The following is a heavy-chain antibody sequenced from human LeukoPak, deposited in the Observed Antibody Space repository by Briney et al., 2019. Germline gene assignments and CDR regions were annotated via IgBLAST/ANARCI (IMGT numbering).Heavy chain of an antibody. D-gene: IGHD3-16*02. Sequence: GGSLRLSXAASGFTFSSYGMHWVRQAPGKGLEWVAVIWYDGSNKYYADSVKGRFTISRDNSKNTLYLQMNSLRAEDTAVYYCAKELVWGSYRYYFDYWGQGTLVTVSS. CDR2: IWYDGSNK. CDR1: GFTFSSYG. J-gene: IGHJ4*02. CDR3: AKELVWGSYRYYFDY. V-gene: IGHV3-33*06.